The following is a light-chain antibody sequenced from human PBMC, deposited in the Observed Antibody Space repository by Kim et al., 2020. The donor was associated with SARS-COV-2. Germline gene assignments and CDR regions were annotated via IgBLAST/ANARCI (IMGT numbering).Light chain of an antibody. V-gene: IGLV3-27*01. CDR2: KDS. CDR1: VLAKKY. CDR3: YSAADKV. Sequence: VSVSPGQTARIPCSGDVLAKKYARWFQQKPGQAPVLVIYKDSERPSGIPERFSGSSSGTTVTLTISGAQVEDEADYYCYSAADKVFGGGTQLTVL. J-gene: IGLJ3*02.